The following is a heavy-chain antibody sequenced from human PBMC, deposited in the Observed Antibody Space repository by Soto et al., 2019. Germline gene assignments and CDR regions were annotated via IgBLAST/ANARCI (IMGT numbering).Heavy chain of an antibody. CDR3: AKERLARGFDY. V-gene: IGHV3-23*01. CDR1: GFTFSNYA. CDR2: ISGGGDNT. Sequence: VQLLDSGGGLVQPGGSLRLSCEASGFTFSNYAMNWVRQAPGKGLEWVLGISGGGDNTYYADSVKGRFTISRDNSKNTVFLQMNSLRAEDTAVYCCAKERLARGFDYWGQGTLVTVSS. J-gene: IGHJ4*02.